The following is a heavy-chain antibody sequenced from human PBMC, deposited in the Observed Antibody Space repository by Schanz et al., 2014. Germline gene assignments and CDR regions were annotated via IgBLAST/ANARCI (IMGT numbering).Heavy chain of an antibody. Sequence: EQLVESGGGLVQPGGSLRLSCAASGFTFSDYYINWIRQAPGKGLEWISYITYNGGTIYYADSVKGRFTISRDNAKNSLYLEMNSLRAEDTALYYCARDRRNADLDYWGQGTLVTVSS. J-gene: IGHJ4*02. CDR2: ITYNGGTI. CDR3: ARDRRNADLDY. V-gene: IGHV3-11*04. D-gene: IGHD1-1*01. CDR1: GFTFSDYY.